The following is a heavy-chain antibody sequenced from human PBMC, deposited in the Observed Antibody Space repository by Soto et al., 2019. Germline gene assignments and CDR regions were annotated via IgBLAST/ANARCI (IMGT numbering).Heavy chain of an antibody. CDR2: INTANGDT. CDR3: GRGQATFDQ. J-gene: IGHJ5*02. V-gene: IGHV1-3*04. CDR1: GYTFTNYA. Sequence: QIQLVQSGAEMKKQGASVKVSCKASGYTFTNYAMHWVRQAPGQRLEWMGRINTANGDTIYSQNFQGRVTITRDTSASTVYLELSSLRFEDTAVYYCGRGQATFDQCGQGTLVTVSS.